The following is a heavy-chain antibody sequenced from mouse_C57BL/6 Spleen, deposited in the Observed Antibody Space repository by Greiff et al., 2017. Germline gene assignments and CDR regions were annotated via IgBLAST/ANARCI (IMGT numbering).Heavy chain of an antibody. V-gene: IGHV5-4*01. CDR1: GFTFSSYA. D-gene: IGHD1-1*01. Sequence: EVQLVESGGGLVKPGGSLKLSCAASGFTFSSYAMSWVRQTPEKRLEWVATISDGGSYTYYPDNVKGRFTISRDNAKNNLYLQMSHLKSEDTAMYYCAREPYYGSSEGFAYWGQGTLVTVSA. CDR3: AREPYYGSSEGFAY. CDR2: ISDGGSYT. J-gene: IGHJ3*01.